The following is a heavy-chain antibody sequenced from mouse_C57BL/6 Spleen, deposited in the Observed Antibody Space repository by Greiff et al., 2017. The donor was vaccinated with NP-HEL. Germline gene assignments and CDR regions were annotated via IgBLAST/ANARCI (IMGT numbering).Heavy chain of an antibody. CDR3: ARRTYYYGSSYDYAMDY. CDR2: IDPSDSYT. V-gene: IGHV1-69*01. D-gene: IGHD1-1*01. Sequence: QVQLQQSGAELVMPGASVQLSCKASGYPFTSYWMHWVMPRPGHGLEWIGEIDPSDSYTNYNQKFKGKSTLTVDKSSSTAYMQLSSLTSEDSAVYYCARRTYYYGSSYDYAMDYWGQGTSVTVSS. J-gene: IGHJ4*01. CDR1: GYPFTSYW.